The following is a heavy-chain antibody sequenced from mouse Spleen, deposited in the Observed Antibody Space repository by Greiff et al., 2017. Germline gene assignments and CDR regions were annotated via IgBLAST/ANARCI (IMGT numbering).Heavy chain of an antibody. CDR3: ARESGAMITNY. CDR1: GYSITSGYY. V-gene: IGHV3-6*01. Sequence: VQLKQSGPGLVKPSQSLSLTCSVTGYSITSGYYWNWIRQFPGNKLEWMGYISYDGSNNYNPSLKNRISITRDTSKNQFFLKLNSVTTEDTATYYCARESGAMITNYWGQGTTLTVSS. CDR2: ISYDGSN. D-gene: IGHD2-4*01. J-gene: IGHJ2*01.